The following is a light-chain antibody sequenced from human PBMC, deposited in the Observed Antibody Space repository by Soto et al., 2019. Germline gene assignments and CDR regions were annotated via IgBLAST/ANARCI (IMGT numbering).Light chain of an antibody. J-gene: IGKJ1*01. Sequence: DIQMTQSPSSLSATVGDRVTITCRASQTIGKYLNWYQQQPGKVPKLLIYDASYLQSGVPSRFSGSESGTDFTLNISDLRPEDFATYYCQHYNSYSEALGQGTKVDTK. V-gene: IGKV1-39*01. CDR1: QTIGKY. CDR2: DAS. CDR3: QHYNSYSEA.